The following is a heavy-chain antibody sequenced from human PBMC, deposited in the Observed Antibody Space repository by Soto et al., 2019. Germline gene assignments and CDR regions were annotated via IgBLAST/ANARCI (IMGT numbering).Heavy chain of an antibody. Sequence: PGGSLRLSCAASGFTFSSYWMSWVRQAPGKGLEWVANIKQDGSEKYYVDSVKGRFTISRDNAKNSLYLQMNSLRAEDTAVYYCARDGGIWGSYNRGGYWGQGTLVTVSS. J-gene: IGHJ4*02. CDR1: GFTFSSYW. V-gene: IGHV3-7*01. CDR2: IKQDGSEK. D-gene: IGHD3-16*01. CDR3: ARDGGIWGSYNRGGY.